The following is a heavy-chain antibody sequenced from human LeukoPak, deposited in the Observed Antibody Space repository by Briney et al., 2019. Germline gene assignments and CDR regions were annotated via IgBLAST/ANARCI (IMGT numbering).Heavy chain of an antibody. CDR1: GYTFTGYY. D-gene: IGHD2-15*01. J-gene: IGHJ4*02. CDR3: AREGREVLAATPPDY. CDR2: INPNSGGT. V-gene: IGHV1-2*02. Sequence: ASVKVSCKASGYTFTGYYLHWVRQAPGQGLEWMGWINPNSGGTNYAQKFQGRVTMTRDTSISTAYMELTRLGSDDTAVYYCAREGREVLAATPPDYWGQGTLVTVSS.